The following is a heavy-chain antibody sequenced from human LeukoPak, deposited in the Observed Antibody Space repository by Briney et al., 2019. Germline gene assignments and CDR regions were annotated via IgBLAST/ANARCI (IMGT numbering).Heavy chain of an antibody. J-gene: IGHJ4*02. CDR3: AKDRYYDNSDDHYESEK. Sequence: GGSLRLSCVTSGFTFSTYGMSWVRQAPGKGLEWVAAVSGGRGSTHYADSVTGRITISRDNSRNTLYLQMNSLRADDTAVYYCAKDRYYDNSDDHYESEKWGQGTLVTVSS. D-gene: IGHD3-22*01. V-gene: IGHV3-23*01. CDR2: VSGGRGST. CDR1: GFTFSTYG.